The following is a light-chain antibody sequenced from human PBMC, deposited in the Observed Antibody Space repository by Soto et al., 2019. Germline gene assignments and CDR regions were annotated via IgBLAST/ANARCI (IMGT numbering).Light chain of an antibody. Sequence: EIVLTQSPATLSLSPGERATLSCRASQSVSSYLAWYQQKPGQAPRLLIYDASNRATGIPLRFSRSGSGTDFTLTISSLEPEDFAVYYCQQRTNWPWTFGQGTKVEIK. CDR2: DAS. J-gene: IGKJ1*01. V-gene: IGKV3-11*01. CDR1: QSVSSY. CDR3: QQRTNWPWT.